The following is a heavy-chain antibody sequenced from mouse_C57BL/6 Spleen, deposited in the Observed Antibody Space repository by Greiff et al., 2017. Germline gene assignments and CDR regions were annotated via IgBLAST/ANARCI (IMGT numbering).Heavy chain of an antibody. CDR3: TRDGPLRAMDY. CDR1: GFTFSSYA. D-gene: IGHD1-1*01. Sequence: EVMLVESGEGLVKPGGSLKLSCAASGFTFSSYAMSWVRQTPEKRLEWVAYISRGGDYIYYADPVKGRFTISRDNARNTLYLQMSSLNSEDTAIYYYTRDGPLRAMDYWGQGTAVTVSS. CDR2: ISRGGDYI. J-gene: IGHJ4*01. V-gene: IGHV5-9-1*02.